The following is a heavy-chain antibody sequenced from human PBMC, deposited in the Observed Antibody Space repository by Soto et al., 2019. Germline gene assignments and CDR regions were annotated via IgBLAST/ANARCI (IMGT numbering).Heavy chain of an antibody. D-gene: IGHD5-12*01. Sequence: EVQLVESGGTLVQPGESLRLSCAASGFTISSYWMSWVRQAPGKGLEWVANIKQDGSERYYMGSVNGRFTISRDNAKTSLYLQMSSLTVEDTAVYYCARWDNGYDFGGQGTLVTISS. J-gene: IGHJ4*02. V-gene: IGHV3-7*01. CDR3: ARWDNGYDF. CDR2: IKQDGSER. CDR1: GFTISSYW.